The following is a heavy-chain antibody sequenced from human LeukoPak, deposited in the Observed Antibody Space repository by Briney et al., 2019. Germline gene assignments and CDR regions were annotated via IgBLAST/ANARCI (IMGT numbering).Heavy chain of an antibody. Sequence: PSETLSLTCAVSGGSISSGGYSWSWIRQPPGKGLEWIAYIYHSGSTYYNPSLKSRVTISVDRSKNQFSLKLSSVTAADTAVYYCARDPDPNYGGNSHYFDYWGQGTLVTVSS. CDR3: ARDPDPNYGGNSHYFDY. V-gene: IGHV4-30-2*01. CDR1: GGSISSGGYS. CDR2: IYHSGST. J-gene: IGHJ4*02. D-gene: IGHD4-23*01.